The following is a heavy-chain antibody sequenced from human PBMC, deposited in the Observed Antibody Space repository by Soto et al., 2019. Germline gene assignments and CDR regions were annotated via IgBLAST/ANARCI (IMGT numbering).Heavy chain of an antibody. J-gene: IGHJ4*02. CDR3: ARELGYGAYGTDF. V-gene: IGHV1-18*04. Sequence: QVQLVQSGAEVKQPGASVKVSCQASGYSFSNNGISWVRQAPGQGVEWMGWINGDNGNTNYAQKFQGRVTMTTDTTTSTAYMELRSLRSDDAAVYYGARELGYGAYGTDFWGQGTLVTFSS. D-gene: IGHD4-17*01. CDR2: INGDNGNT. CDR1: GYSFSNNG.